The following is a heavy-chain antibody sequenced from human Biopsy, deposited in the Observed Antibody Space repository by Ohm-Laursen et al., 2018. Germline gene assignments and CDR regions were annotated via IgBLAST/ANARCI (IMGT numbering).Heavy chain of an antibody. J-gene: IGHJ4*02. CDR2: IYYSGST. D-gene: IGHD3-10*01. CDR1: GGSISRSSYY. CDR3: ARQEFATSPLDY. V-gene: IGHV4-39*01. Sequence: VTLSLTCSVTGGSISRSSYYWDWIRQPPGKGLEWIGSIYYSGSTYYNPSLKSRVTISVDRSKNQFSLKLTSVTAADTAMYYCARQEFATSPLDYWGQGSLVTVSS.